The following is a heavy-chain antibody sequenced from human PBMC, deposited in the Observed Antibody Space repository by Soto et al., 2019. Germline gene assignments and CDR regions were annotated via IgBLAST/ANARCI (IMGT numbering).Heavy chain of an antibody. V-gene: IGHV3-64D*06. J-gene: IGHJ4*02. Sequence: GGSLRLSCSASGFIFSESTIYWVRQVPGKGLEAISAVSTSGRSTYYADSVKDRFTISRDNSKNTLFPQMGSLRPEDTAIYYCVKQAHGLDGVAFDYWGQGTQVTVS. CDR3: VKQAHGLDGVAFDY. CDR2: VSTSGRST. D-gene: IGHD2-15*01. CDR1: GFIFSEST.